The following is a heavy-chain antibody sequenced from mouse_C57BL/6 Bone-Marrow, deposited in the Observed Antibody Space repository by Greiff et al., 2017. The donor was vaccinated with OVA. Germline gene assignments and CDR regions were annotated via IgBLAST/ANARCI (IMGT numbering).Heavy chain of an antibody. CDR3: AKDGYYAYWDFDG. V-gene: IGHV1-7*01. D-gene: IGHD2-3*01. Sequence: VQLQQSGAELAKPGASVKLSCKASGYTFTSYWMHWVKQRPGQGLEWIGYINPSNGYTKYNQKFKDKATLTADKSSSTAYMQLSSLTYEDVAVYYCAKDGYYAYWDFDGWGTGTTVTVSS. CDR2: INPSNGYT. J-gene: IGHJ1*03. CDR1: GYTFTSYW.